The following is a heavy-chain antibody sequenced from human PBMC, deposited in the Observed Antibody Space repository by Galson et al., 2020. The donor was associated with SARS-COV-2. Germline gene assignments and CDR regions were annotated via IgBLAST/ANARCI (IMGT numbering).Heavy chain of an antibody. J-gene: IGHJ3*02. CDR1: GFTFDDYG. CDR3: AKSYYYASGDAFDI. V-gene: IGHV3-9*01. CDR2: ISWNSDII. Sequence: GVSLRLSCAASGFTFDDYGMHWVRQAPGKGLEWVSSISWNSDIILYADSVKGRFTISRDNAKNSLYLQMNSLRTEDTAFYYCAKSYYYASGDAFDIWGQGTMVTVSS. D-gene: IGHD3-10*01.